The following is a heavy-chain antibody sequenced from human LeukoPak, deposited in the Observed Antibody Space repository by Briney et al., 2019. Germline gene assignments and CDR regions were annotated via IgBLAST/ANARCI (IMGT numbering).Heavy chain of an antibody. Sequence: ASVKVSCKASGYTFTCYYMHWVRQAPGQGLEWMGWINPNSGGTNYAQKFQGRVTMTRDTSISTAYMELSRLRSDDTAVYYCARDLRYSSGWSASGMDVWGKGTTVTISS. CDR1: GYTFTCYY. CDR2: INPNSGGT. J-gene: IGHJ6*03. V-gene: IGHV1-2*02. CDR3: ARDLRYSSGWSASGMDV. D-gene: IGHD6-19*01.